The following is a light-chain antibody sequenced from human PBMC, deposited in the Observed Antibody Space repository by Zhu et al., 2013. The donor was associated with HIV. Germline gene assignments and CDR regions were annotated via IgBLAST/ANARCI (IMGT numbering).Light chain of an antibody. CDR3: QVWDSSSDHRV. Sequence: SSELTQDPAVSVALGQTVRITCQGDSLRSYYASWYQQKPGQAPVLVIYGKNNRPSGIPERFSGSNSGNTATLTISRVEAGEEADYYCQVWDSSSDHRVFGGGTKLTVL. V-gene: IGLV3-19*01. CDR1: SLRSYY. CDR2: GKN. J-gene: IGLJ3*02.